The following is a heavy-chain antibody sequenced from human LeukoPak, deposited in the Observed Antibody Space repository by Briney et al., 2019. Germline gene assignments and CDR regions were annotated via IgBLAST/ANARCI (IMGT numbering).Heavy chain of an antibody. J-gene: IGHJ4*02. Sequence: GGSLRLSCAASGFTLSSYDMHWVRQAPGKGLEWVAVISYDGSNKYYADSVKGRFTISRDNAKNSLYLQMNSLRAEDTAVYYCARLREIPVFGVVTKSTSYFDYWGQGTLVTVSS. CDR3: ARLREIPVFGVVTKSTSYFDY. D-gene: IGHD3-3*01. CDR1: GFTLSSYD. CDR2: ISYDGSNK. V-gene: IGHV3-30*03.